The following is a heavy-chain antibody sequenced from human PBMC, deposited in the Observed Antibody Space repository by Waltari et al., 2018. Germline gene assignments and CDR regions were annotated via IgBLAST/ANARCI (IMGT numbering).Heavy chain of an antibody. CDR1: GCTFPGYY. CDR3: ARDYEIGYYYMDV. D-gene: IGHD5-12*01. J-gene: IGHJ6*03. CDR2: INPNSGDT. Sequence: QVQLVQSGAEVKKPGASVKVSCKASGCTFPGYYLHWVRQAPGQGLEWIGRINPNSGDTNYAQKLQGRVTMTRDTSISTAYMELSRLRSDDTAVYYCARDYEIGYYYMDVWGKGTTVTVSS. V-gene: IGHV1-2*06.